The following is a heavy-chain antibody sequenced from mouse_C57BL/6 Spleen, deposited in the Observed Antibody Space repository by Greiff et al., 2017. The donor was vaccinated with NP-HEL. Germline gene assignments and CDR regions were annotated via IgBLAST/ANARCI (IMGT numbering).Heavy chain of an antibody. Sequence: QVQLQQSGAELVKPGASVKLSCKASGYTFTEYTIHWVKQRSGQGLEWIGWFYPGSGSIKYNEKFKDKATLTVDKSSSTAYMQLSSLTSEDSAVYDCAREWAGYEMYGYGNPDGYAMDYWGQGTSVTVSS. D-gene: IGHD2-10*02. CDR2: FYPGSGSI. V-gene: IGHV1-62-2*01. CDR1: GYTFTEYT. CDR3: AREWAGYEMYGYGNPDGYAMDY. J-gene: IGHJ4*01.